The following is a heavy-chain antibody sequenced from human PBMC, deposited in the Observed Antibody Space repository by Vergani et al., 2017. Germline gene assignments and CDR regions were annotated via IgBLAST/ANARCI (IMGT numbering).Heavy chain of an antibody. CDR2: INHSGST. J-gene: IGHJ4*02. CDR3: ARGTGCSGGSCYLSY. Sequence: LSLTCAVSGYSISSGYYWGWIRQPPGKGLEWIGEINHSGSTNYNPSLKSRVTISVDTSKNQFSLKLSSVTAADTAVYYCARGTGCSGGSCYLSYWGQGTLVTVSS. V-gene: IGHV4-38-2*01. D-gene: IGHD2-15*01. CDR1: GYSISSGYY.